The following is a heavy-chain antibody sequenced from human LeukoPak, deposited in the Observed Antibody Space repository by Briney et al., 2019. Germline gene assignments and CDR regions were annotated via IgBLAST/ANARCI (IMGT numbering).Heavy chain of an antibody. Sequence: ASVKVSCKASGYTFTSYGISWVRQAPGQGLEWMGWISAYNGNTNYAQKLQGRVTMTTDTSTSTAYMELRGLRSDDTAVYYCARDVVRIPPGHFDIWGQGTMVTVSS. CDR2: ISAYNGNT. D-gene: IGHD2-15*01. CDR3: ARDVVRIPPGHFDI. CDR1: GYTFTSYG. J-gene: IGHJ3*02. V-gene: IGHV1-18*01.